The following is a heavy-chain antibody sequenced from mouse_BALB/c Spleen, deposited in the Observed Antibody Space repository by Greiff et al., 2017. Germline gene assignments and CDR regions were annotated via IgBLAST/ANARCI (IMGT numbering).Heavy chain of an antibody. CDR1: GYTFTDYN. CDR2: INPNNGGT. D-gene: IGHD2-10*02. Sequence: VQLKESGPELVKPGASVKIPCKASGYTFTDYNMDWVKQSHGKSLEWIGDINPNNGGTIYNQKFKGKATLTVDKSSSTAYMELRSLTSEDTAVYYCARRPYGNYGGDAMDYWGQGTSVTVSS. CDR3: ARRPYGNYGGDAMDY. V-gene: IGHV1-18*01. J-gene: IGHJ4*01.